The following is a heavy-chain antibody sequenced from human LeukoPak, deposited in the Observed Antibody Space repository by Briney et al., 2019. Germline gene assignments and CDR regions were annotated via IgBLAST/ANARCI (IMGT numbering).Heavy chain of an antibody. CDR1: GFTFRSYW. Sequence: GGSLRLSCAASGFTFRSYWMSWVRQAPGKGLEWVANINQGGTERYMDSVKGRFTISRDNAKNSLYLQMNSLRAEDTAVYYCARGVGSSWPGWFDPWGQGTLVTVSS. CDR2: INQGGTER. J-gene: IGHJ5*02. V-gene: IGHV3-7*02. CDR3: ARGVGSSWPGWFDP. D-gene: IGHD6-13*01.